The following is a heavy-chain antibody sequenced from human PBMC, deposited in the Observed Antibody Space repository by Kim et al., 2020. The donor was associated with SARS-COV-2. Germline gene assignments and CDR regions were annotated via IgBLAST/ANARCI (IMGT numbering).Heavy chain of an antibody. Sequence: QKLQGRVTMTTDTSTSTAYMELRSLRSDDTAVYYCARDKAGTYAYGAGDYWGQGTLVTVSS. CDR3: ARDKAGTYAYGAGDY. D-gene: IGHD6-13*01. J-gene: IGHJ4*02. V-gene: IGHV1-18*01.